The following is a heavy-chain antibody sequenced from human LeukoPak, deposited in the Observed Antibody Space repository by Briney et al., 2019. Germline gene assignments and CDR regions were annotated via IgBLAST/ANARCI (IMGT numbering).Heavy chain of an antibody. Sequence: GGSLRLSCAASGFTFSSYAMSWVRQAPGKGLEWVSAISGSGGSTYYADSVKGRFTISRDNAKNSLYLQMNCLRAEDSAVYYCARSIGLTGGGVDVWGRGTTVTVSS. CDR1: GFTFSSYA. J-gene: IGHJ6*02. CDR2: ISGSGGST. CDR3: ARSIGLTGGGVDV. D-gene: IGHD3-9*01. V-gene: IGHV3-23*01.